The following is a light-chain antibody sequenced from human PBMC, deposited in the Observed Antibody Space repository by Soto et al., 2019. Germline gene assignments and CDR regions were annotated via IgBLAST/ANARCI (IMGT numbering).Light chain of an antibody. V-gene: IGKV3-20*01. CDR1: QSLSSNF. CDR3: QQYGSSPFT. Sequence: EKVLTQSPGTLYLSPGERATLSCSASQSLSSNFLVWYQQKHGQAPGLLIYGAYTRASGVPDRFSGSGPGPDFTRTISRLEPADFAVYYCQQYGSSPFTFGPGT. CDR2: GAY. J-gene: IGKJ3*01.